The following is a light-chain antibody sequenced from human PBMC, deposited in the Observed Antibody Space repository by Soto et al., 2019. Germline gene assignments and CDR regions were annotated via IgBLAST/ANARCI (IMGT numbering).Light chain of an antibody. Sequence: QSALTQPASVSGSPGQSITIPCTGTSGDVGSYNLVSWYQQHPGKAPKLLIYEVTERPSGGSNRFSGSKSGNTASLTISGLQPDDEADYYCCSYAGNSEVFGTGTKLTVL. CDR3: CSYAGNSEV. J-gene: IGLJ1*01. V-gene: IGLV2-23*02. CDR2: EVT. CDR1: SGDVGSYNL.